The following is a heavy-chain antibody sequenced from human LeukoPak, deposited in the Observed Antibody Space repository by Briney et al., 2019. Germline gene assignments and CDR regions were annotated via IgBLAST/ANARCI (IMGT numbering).Heavy chain of an antibody. V-gene: IGHV3-7*03. Sequence: SGGSLRLSCAASGFTFSSYWMSWVRQAPGKGLEWVANIKQDGSEKYYVDSVKGRFTISRDNAKNSLYLQMNSLRAEDTAVYYCVKDYYDSVRPLFDHWGQGTLVTVSS. CDR2: IKQDGSEK. J-gene: IGHJ4*02. D-gene: IGHD3-22*01. CDR3: VKDYYDSVRPLFDH. CDR1: GFTFSSYW.